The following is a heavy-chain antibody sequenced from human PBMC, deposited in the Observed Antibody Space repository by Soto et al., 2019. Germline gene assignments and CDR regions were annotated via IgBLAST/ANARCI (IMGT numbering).Heavy chain of an antibody. V-gene: IGHV4-39*01. Sequence: AETLSLTCRVSGGSIRNTNYHCVCIRQPPGKGLEWIGTLYYRGATDYNPSLKTRVTISVDTSKNLLSLNLSSVTAADTAVYYCFGVMAATLDYWGQGTLVTVSS. D-gene: IGHD2-21*02. J-gene: IGHJ4*01. CDR1: GGSIRNTNYH. CDR3: FGVMAATLDY. CDR2: LYYRGAT.